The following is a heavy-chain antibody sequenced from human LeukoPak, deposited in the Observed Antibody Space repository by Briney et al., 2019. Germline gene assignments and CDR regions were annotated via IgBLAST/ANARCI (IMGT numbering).Heavy chain of an antibody. V-gene: IGHV3-7*01. CDR2: IKQDESEK. D-gene: IGHD6-6*01. CDR3: ARALEYSSSSDAFDI. CDR1: GFSFSDYW. Sequence: PGGSLRLSCAASGFSFSDYWMTWVRQAPGKGLEWVANIKQDESEKYYVDSVKGRFTISRDNAKNSLYLQMNSLRAEDTAVYYCARALEYSSSSDAFDIWGQGTMVTVSS. J-gene: IGHJ3*02.